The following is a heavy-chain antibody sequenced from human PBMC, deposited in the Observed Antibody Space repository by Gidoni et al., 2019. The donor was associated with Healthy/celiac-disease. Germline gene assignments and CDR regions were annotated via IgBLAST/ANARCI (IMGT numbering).Heavy chain of an antibody. Sequence: HMPLVQSGPDVKKTATSAKVSCKASGFTFTSPAAQWVRQARGQRLEWIGWIVVGSGNTNYAQKFQERVTITRDMSTSTAYMELSSLRSEDTAVYYCAADRPGSGYFDWLLSLDYWGQGTLVTVSS. J-gene: IGHJ4*02. CDR2: IVVGSGNT. D-gene: IGHD3-9*01. V-gene: IGHV1-58*01. CDR1: GFTFTSPA. CDR3: AADRPGSGYFDWLLSLDY.